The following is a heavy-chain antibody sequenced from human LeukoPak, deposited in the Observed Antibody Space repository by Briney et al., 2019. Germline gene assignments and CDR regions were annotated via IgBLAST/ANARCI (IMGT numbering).Heavy chain of an antibody. CDR2: IIPIFGTA. V-gene: IGHV1-69*05. J-gene: IGHJ4*02. CDR3: ARDSETPATAISDY. D-gene: IGHD2-2*02. Sequence: SVKVSCKASGGTFSSYAISLVRQAPGQGLEWMGRIIPIFGTANYAQKFQGRVTITTDESTGTAYMELSSLRSEDTAVYYCARDSETPATAISDYWGQGTLVTVSS. CDR1: GGTFSSYA.